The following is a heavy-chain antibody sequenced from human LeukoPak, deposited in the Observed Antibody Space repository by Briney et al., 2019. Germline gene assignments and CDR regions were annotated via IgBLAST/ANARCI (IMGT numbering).Heavy chain of an antibody. J-gene: IGHJ4*02. CDR2: ISSSSSYI. CDR3: AMEGIAAAGKGDFDY. V-gene: IGHV3-21*01. Sequence: PGGSLRLSCAASGFTFSSYSMNWVRQAPGKGLEWVSSISSSSSYIYYADSVKGRFTISRDNAKSSLYLQMNSLRAEDTAVYYCAMEGIAAAGKGDFDYWGQGTLVTVSS. D-gene: IGHD6-13*01. CDR1: GFTFSSYS.